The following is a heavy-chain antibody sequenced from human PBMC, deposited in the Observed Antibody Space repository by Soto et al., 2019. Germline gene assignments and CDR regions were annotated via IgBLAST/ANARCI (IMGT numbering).Heavy chain of an antibody. Sequence: QVQVVEFGGGVVQPGRSLRLSCAASGFIFSSYDMHWVRQAPGKGLEWVADVSYDGSKKYSADSVKGRFTISRDNSKNTLDLEMNSLRPEDTAIYYCAREKKSGGYTYGPTYYPNYSGLDVWGQGTTVTVSS. CDR2: VSYDGSKK. V-gene: IGHV3-30-3*01. CDR1: GFIFSSYD. J-gene: IGHJ6*02. CDR3: AREKKSGGYTYGPTYYPNYSGLDV. D-gene: IGHD5-18*01.